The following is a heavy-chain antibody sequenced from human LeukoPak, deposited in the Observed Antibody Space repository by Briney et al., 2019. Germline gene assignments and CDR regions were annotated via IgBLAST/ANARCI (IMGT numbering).Heavy chain of an antibody. CDR2: ISWNSVSM. J-gene: IGHJ3*01. V-gene: IGHV3-9*03. CDR3: AKGLSSAYGLDGFDV. D-gene: IGHD3-22*01. CDR1: GFTFGDYG. Sequence: GGSLRLSCAASGFTFGDYGMHWVRQVPGKGLEWVSGISWNSVSMGYADSVKGRFSISRDDAKNSLYLQMNNLRPEDMAIYFCAKGLSSAYGLDGFDVSGQGTMVTVSS.